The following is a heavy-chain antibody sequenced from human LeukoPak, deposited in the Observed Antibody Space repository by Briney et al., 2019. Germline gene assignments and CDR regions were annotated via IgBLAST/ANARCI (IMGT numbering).Heavy chain of an antibody. CDR1: GFTFSSYS. D-gene: IGHD6-6*01. CDR2: ISSSSSTI. V-gene: IGHV3-48*01. Sequence: SGGSLRLSCAASGFTFSSYSMNWVRQAPGKGLEWVSYISSSSSTIYYADSVKGRFTISRDNAKNSLYLQMNSLRAEDTAVYYCARGIAARHFDYWGQGTLVTVSS. J-gene: IGHJ4*02. CDR3: ARGIAARHFDY.